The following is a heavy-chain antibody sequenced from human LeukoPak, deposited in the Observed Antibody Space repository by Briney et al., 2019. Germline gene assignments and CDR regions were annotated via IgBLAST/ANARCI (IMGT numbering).Heavy chain of an antibody. CDR1: GFTFSNYA. J-gene: IGHJ6*03. Sequence: GGSLRLSCAASGFTFSNYAMSWVRQAPGKGLEWVSTLGGGGIDTYYADSVKGRFTISRDNSKNTLYLQMNSLRAEDTAVYYCAKDRGQIYYSYYMDVWGKGITVTVSS. CDR2: LGGGGIDT. CDR3: AKDRGQIYYSYYMDV. V-gene: IGHV3-23*01. D-gene: IGHD3-10*01.